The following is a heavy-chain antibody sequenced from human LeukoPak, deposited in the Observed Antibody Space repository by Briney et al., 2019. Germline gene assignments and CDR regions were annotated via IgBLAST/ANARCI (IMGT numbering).Heavy chain of an antibody. D-gene: IGHD4-17*01. Sequence: HSGGSLRLSCAASGFSLSSYWMHWVRQAPGKGLVWVSRVSSDGTSTNYADSVKGRFTISRDSAKNTLYLQMNSLRAEDTAVYYCAKDRDYGDLYYFDYWGQGTLVTVSS. J-gene: IGHJ4*02. CDR1: GFSLSSYW. CDR2: VSSDGTST. CDR3: AKDRDYGDLYYFDY. V-gene: IGHV3-74*01.